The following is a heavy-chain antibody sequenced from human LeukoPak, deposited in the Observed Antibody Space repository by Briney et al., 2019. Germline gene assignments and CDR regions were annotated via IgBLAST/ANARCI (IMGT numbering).Heavy chain of an antibody. J-gene: IGHJ4*02. Sequence: ASVKVSCKASGYTFTGYYMHWVRQAPGQGLEGMGWINPNSGGTNYAQKLQGRVTMTRDTSISTAYMELSRLRSDDTAVYYCARTAKKYGSGWYSYWGQGTLVTVSS. CDR1: GYTFTGYY. V-gene: IGHV1-2*02. D-gene: IGHD6-19*01. CDR2: INPNSGGT. CDR3: ARTAKKYGSGWYSY.